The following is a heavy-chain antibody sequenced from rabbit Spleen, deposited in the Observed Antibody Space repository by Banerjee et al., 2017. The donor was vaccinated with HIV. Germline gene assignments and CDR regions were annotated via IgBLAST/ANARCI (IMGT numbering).Heavy chain of an antibody. D-gene: IGHD1-1*01. CDR3: ARDLTGVIGWNFNL. V-gene: IGHV1S44*01. J-gene: IGHJ4*01. Sequence: QELKESGGRLVTPGGSLTLSCKASGIDLMSIAMSWVRQAPGKGLEWIGDIYPVFGITNYANWVKGRFTISKTSSTTVTLQMTSLTAAYTATYFCARDLTGVIGWNFNLWGPGTLVTVS. CDR2: IYPVFGIT. CDR1: GIDLMSIA.